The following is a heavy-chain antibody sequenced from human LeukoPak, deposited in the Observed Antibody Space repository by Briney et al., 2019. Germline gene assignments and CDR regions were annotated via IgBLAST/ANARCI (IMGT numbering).Heavy chain of an antibody. D-gene: IGHD3-16*02. CDR2: ISAYNGNT. CDR1: GYTFTSYG. V-gene: IGHV1-18*04. CDR3: ARDHKVYYDYVWGSYRLDY. Sequence: ASVKVPCKASGYTFTSYGISWVRQAPGQGLEWMGWISAYNGNTNYAQKLQGRVTMTTDTSTSTAYMELRSLRSDDTAVYYCARDHKVYYDYVWGSYRLDYWGQGTLVTVSS. J-gene: IGHJ4*02.